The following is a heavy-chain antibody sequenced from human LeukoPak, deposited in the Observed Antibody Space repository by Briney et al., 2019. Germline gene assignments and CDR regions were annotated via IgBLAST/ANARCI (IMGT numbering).Heavy chain of an antibody. CDR2: INHSGST. V-gene: IGHV4-38-2*02. CDR3: ARRRVAISDIDY. J-gene: IGHJ4*02. CDR1: GYSISSGYY. D-gene: IGHD2-15*01. Sequence: PSETLSLTCTVSGYSISSGYYWSWIRQPPGKGLEWIGEINHSGSTNYNPSLKSRVTISVDTSKNQFSLKLSSVTAADTAVYYCARRRVAISDIDYWGQGTLVTVSS.